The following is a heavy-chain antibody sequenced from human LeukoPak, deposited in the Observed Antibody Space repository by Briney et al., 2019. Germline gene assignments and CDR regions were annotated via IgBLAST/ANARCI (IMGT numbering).Heavy chain of an antibody. D-gene: IGHD5-12*01. CDR3: ARDRWLRFEDYYFDY. Sequence: GGSLRLSCAASGFTFSSYSIDWVRQAPGKGLEWLSYISSSSSTIYYADSVKGRFTISRDNSKNTLYLQMNSLRAEDTAVYYCARDRWLRFEDYYFDYWGQGTLVTVSS. CDR2: ISSSSSTI. V-gene: IGHV3-48*01. CDR1: GFTFSSYS. J-gene: IGHJ4*02.